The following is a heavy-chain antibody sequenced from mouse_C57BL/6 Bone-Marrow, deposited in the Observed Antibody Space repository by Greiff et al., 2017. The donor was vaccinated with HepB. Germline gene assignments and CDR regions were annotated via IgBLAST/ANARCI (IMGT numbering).Heavy chain of an antibody. CDR1: GFTFSDYY. Sequence: DVMLVESEGGLVQPGSSMKLSCTASGFTFSDYYMAWVRQVPDKGLEWVANINYDGSSTYYLDSLKSRFIISRDNANNILYLQMSSLKSEDTATYYCARGLYGYWYFDVWGTGTTVTVSS. CDR3: ARGLYGYWYFDV. J-gene: IGHJ1*03. CDR2: INYDGSST. D-gene: IGHD2-10*02. V-gene: IGHV5-16*01.